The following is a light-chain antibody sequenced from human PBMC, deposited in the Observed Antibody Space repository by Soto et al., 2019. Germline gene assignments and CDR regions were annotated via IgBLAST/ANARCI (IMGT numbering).Light chain of an antibody. CDR3: MQGTHWPPT. J-gene: IGKJ4*01. CDR2: KVS. V-gene: IGKV2-30*01. CDR1: QALVYTDGDTY. Sequence: DVDMTQSPLSLPVTLGQPASISCRSSQALVYTDGDTYLNWFHQRPGQAPRLIIDKVSNRDSGVPDRFSGGGSGTDFTLKIDRVEAEDVGVYYFMQGTHWPPTIGGGTTVEIK.